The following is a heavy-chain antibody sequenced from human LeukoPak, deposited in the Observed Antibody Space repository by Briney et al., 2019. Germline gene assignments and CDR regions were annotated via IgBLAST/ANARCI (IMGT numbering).Heavy chain of an antibody. CDR1: GYTFTGNF. CDR2: INPNNGDT. J-gene: IGHJ3*02. Sequence: ASVKISCKTSGYTFTGNFMHWVRQAPGQGPEWMGWINPNNGDTNYAQKFQGRVTMTRDKSIRTAYMELSRLTSDDTAVYYCARNIWFGESADAFDIWGQGTMVTVSS. CDR3: ARNIWFGESADAFDI. V-gene: IGHV1-2*02. D-gene: IGHD3-10*01.